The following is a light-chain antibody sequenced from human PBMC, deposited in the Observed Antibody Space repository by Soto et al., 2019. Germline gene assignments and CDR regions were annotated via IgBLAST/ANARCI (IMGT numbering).Light chain of an antibody. J-gene: IGLJ2*01. CDR2: RNN. CDR1: RFNIGSNT. CDR3: AACDDSQNGYVV. V-gene: IGLV1-44*01. Sequence: QSVLTQPPSASGTPGQRVTISCSGSRFNIGSNTVSWYQQVPGTAPRLLLYRNNLRPSGVPDRFSGSKSDTSASLAITGLQSEDEADYYCAACDDSQNGYVVFGGGTQLTVL.